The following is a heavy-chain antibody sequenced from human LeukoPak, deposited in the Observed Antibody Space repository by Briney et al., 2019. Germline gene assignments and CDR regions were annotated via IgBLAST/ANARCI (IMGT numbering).Heavy chain of an antibody. D-gene: IGHD5-18*01. V-gene: IGHV3-53*05. J-gene: IGHJ2*01. Sequence: GGSLRLSCAASGFTVSSNYMSWVCQAPGKGLEWVSVIYSGGSTYYADSVKGRFTISRDNSKNTLYQEMNSLRTEDTAVYYCAKGGLQTRNWYFALWGRGTLVTVSS. CDR2: IYSGGST. CDR1: GFTVSSNY. CDR3: AKGGLQTRNWYFAL.